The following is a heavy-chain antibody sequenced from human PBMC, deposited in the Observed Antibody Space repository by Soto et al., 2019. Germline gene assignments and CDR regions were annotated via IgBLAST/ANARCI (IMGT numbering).Heavy chain of an antibody. CDR1: GFTVSSNY. J-gene: IGHJ6*02. Sequence: EVQLVESGGGLVQPGGSLRLSCAASGFTVSSNYMSWVRQAPGKGLEWVSVIYSGGSTYYADSVKGRFTISRHNSKNTLYLQMNSLIAEDTAVYYCARASTYYYIFTGYQQSEYGLDVWGQGTTVTVSS. V-gene: IGHV3-53*04. CDR2: IYSGGST. D-gene: IGHD3-9*01. CDR3: ARASTYYYIFTGYQQSEYGLDV.